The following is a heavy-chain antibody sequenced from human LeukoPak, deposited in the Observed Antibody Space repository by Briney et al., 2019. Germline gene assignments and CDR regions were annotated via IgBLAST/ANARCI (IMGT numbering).Heavy chain of an antibody. CDR2: IKQDESER. CDR3: ARDQVTGDYSFRYYYYYMDV. J-gene: IGHJ6*03. CDR1: GFTFSNYW. D-gene: IGHD7-27*01. V-gene: IGHV3-7*01. Sequence: PPGGSLRLSCAASGFTFSNYWMSRVRQAPGKGLEWVANIKQDESERYYVDSVKGRFTISRDNAKNSLYLQMNSLRAEDTAVYYCARDQVTGDYSFRYYYYYMDVWGKGTTVTVSS.